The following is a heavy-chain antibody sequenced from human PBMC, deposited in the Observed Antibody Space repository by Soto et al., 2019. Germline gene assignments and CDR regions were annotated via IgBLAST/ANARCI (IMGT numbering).Heavy chain of an antibody. CDR3: TTDPTIVVVTATKFDY. Sequence: PGGSLSLSCAASGFTFSNAWMSWVRQAPGKGLEWVGRIKSKTDGGTTDYAAPVKGRFTISRDDSKNTLYLQMNSLKTEDTAVYYCTTDPTIVVVTATKFDYWGQGTLVTVSS. CDR2: IKSKTDGGTT. CDR1: GFTFSNAW. D-gene: IGHD2-21*02. V-gene: IGHV3-15*01. J-gene: IGHJ4*02.